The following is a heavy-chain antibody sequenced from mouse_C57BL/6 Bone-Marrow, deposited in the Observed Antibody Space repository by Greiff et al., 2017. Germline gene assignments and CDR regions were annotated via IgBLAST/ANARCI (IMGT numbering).Heavy chain of an antibody. Sequence: QVQLQQSGPGLVQPSQSLSITCPVSGFSLTSYGVHWVRPSPGTGLEWLGAIWSGGSTDYNAAFISRLSISKDNSKSQVFFKMNSLQADDTAIYYCASYYDIWYFDVWGTGTTVTVAS. CDR1: GFSLTSYG. J-gene: IGHJ1*03. CDR2: IWSGGST. V-gene: IGHV2-2*01. CDR3: ASYYDIWYFDV. D-gene: IGHD2-4*01.